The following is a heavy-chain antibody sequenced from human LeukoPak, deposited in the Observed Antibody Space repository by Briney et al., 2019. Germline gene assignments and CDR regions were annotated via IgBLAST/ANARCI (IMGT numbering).Heavy chain of an antibody. CDR1: GFTFSSYA. CDR2: IKYDGSEK. V-gene: IGHV3-7*01. Sequence: GGSLRLSCAASGFTFSSYAMNWVRQAPGKGLEWVATIKYDGSEKAYVDSVEGRFIISRDNSKNSVFLQMDSLRAEDTAVYYCATRNNFEYWGQGTLVTVSS. CDR3: ATRNNFEY. J-gene: IGHJ4*02. D-gene: IGHD1/OR15-1a*01.